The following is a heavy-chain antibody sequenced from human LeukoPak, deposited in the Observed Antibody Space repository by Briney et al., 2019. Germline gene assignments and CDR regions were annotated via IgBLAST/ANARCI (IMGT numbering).Heavy chain of an antibody. CDR2: IYYTGST. Sequence: PSETLSLTCTVSGGSTSSFYWSWIRQPPGKGLECIGHIYYTGSTYYKPSLESRVTISVDTAKNQISLKLSSVTAADTAVYYCARYEEFSTGYSASSPRHYFDHWGQGTLVTVSS. J-gene: IGHJ4*02. D-gene: IGHD3/OR15-3a*01. V-gene: IGHV4-59*01. CDR3: ARYEEFSTGYSASSPRHYFDH. CDR1: GGSTSSFY.